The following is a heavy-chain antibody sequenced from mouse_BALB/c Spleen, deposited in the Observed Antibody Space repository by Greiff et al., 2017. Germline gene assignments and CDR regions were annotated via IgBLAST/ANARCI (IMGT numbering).Heavy chain of an antibody. D-gene: IGHD1-1*01. CDR1: GFNINDYY. CDR3: ASYYGSSSFAY. J-gene: IGHJ3*01. V-gene: IGHV14-1*02. CDR2: IDPENGNT. Sequence: EVMLVESGAELVRPGALVKLSCKASGFNINDYYMHWVKQRPEQGLEWIGWIDPENGNTIYDPKFQGKASITADTSSNTAYLQLSSLTSEDTAVYYWASYYGSSSFAYWGQGTLVTVSA.